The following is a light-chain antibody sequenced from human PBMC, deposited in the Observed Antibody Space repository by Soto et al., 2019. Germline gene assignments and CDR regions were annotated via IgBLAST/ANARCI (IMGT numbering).Light chain of an antibody. CDR3: QQYGSSGT. CDR1: QSVSSNY. Sequence: EIVMTQSPVTLSVSPXERVTLSCWASQSVSSNYLAWYQQKPGQAPRLLIYGASRRATGIPDRFSGSGSGTDFTLTISRLEPEDFAVYYCQQYGSSGTFGQGTKVDIK. CDR2: GAS. J-gene: IGKJ1*01. V-gene: IGKV3-20*01.